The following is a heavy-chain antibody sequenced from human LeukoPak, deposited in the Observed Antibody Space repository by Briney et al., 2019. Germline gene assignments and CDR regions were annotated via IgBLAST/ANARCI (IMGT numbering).Heavy chain of an antibody. J-gene: IGHJ3*02. Sequence: GGPLRLSCATSGFTFSNFDLHWVRQATGEGLEWVSAIGTAGDTYYPDSVKGRFTISRDNAKNSFYLEMDNLRPGDTAVYYCSRGGAPAGYAYDIWGHGTVVTVSS. CDR1: GFTFSNFD. CDR3: SRGGAPAGYAYDI. D-gene: IGHD6-13*01. V-gene: IGHV3-13*01. CDR2: IGTAGDT.